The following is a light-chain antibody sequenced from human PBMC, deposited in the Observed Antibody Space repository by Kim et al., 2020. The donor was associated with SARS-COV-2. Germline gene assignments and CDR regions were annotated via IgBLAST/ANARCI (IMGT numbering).Light chain of an antibody. CDR3: QQYDNWPPT. Sequence: IVMTQSPATLSASPGEGATLSCTTSQSININLAWYMQKPGQPPRLLIYTTSTRPPGIPARFSGGGSGTQFTLTINSLQSEDFAVYFCQQYDNWPPTFGQGTKVEIK. CDR1: QSININ. CDR2: TTS. V-gene: IGKV3-15*01. J-gene: IGKJ1*01.